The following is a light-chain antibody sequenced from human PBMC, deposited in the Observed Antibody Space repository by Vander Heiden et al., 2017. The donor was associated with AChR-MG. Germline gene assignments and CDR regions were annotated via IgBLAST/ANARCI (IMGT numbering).Light chain of an antibody. J-gene: IGLJ3*02. V-gene: IGLV1-47*01. CDR2: MNN. Sequence: QSVLTQPPSASGTPGQRVTIPCSGSSSNIGSYYVYWYQQLPGTAPKLLIYMNNQRPSGVPDRFSGSKSATSASLAISGLRSEDETDYYCAAWDDSLSGPWVFGGGTKLTVL. CDR3: AAWDDSLSGPWV. CDR1: SSNIGSYY.